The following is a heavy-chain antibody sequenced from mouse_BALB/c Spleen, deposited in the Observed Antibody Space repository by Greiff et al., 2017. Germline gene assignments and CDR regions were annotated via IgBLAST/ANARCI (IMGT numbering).Heavy chain of an antibody. CDR2: IWAGGST. Sequence: VMLVESGPGLVAPSQSLSITCTVSGFSLTSYGVHWVRQPPGTCLEWLGVIWAGGSTNYNSALMSRLSISKDNSKSQVFLKMNSLQTDDTAMYYCARGIYYDPLYYFDYWGQGTTLTVSS. CDR3: ARGIYYDPLYYFDY. V-gene: IGHV2-9*02. J-gene: IGHJ2*01. D-gene: IGHD2-4*01. CDR1: GFSLTSYG.